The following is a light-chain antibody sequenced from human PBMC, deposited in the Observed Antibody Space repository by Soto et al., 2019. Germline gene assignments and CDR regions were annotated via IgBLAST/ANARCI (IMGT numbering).Light chain of an antibody. J-gene: IGKJ1*01. CDR3: QQYNNWLPEIT. CDR2: GAS. V-gene: IGKV1-9*01. CDR1: QDITSY. Sequence: IQLTQSPSSLSASVGDSVTITCRASQDITSYLAWYQQKPGKAPNLLIYGASTLQSGVPSRFSGSGSGTDFTLTISSLQSEDFAVYYCQQYNNWLPEITFGQGTKVDI.